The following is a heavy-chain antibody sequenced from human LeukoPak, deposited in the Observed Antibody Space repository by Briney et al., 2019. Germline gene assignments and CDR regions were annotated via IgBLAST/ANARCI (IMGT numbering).Heavy chain of an antibody. Sequence: SQTLSLTCTVSGGSLSSGGYYWSWIRQHPGKGLEWIGYIYYSGSTYYNPSLKSRVTISVDASKNQFSLKLSSVTAADTAVYYCARGNYVVSSYFGYWGQGTLVTVSS. CDR2: IYYSGST. D-gene: IGHD1-7*01. J-gene: IGHJ4*02. CDR3: ARGNYVVSSYFGY. V-gene: IGHV4-31*03. CDR1: GGSLSSGGYY.